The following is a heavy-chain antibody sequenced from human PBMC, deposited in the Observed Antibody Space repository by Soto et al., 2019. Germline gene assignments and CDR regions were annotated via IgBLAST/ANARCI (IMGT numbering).Heavy chain of an antibody. J-gene: IGHJ3*02. CDR2: IYYSGST. D-gene: IGHD4-17*01. CDR1: GGSISSGGYY. Sequence: SETLSLTCTVSGGSISSGGYYWSWIRQHPGKGLEWIGYIYYSGSTYYNPSLKSRVTISVDTSKNQFSLKLSSVTAADTAVYYCARAPLDLTVTFQNDAFDIWGQGTMVTVSS. CDR3: ARAPLDLTVTFQNDAFDI. V-gene: IGHV4-31*03.